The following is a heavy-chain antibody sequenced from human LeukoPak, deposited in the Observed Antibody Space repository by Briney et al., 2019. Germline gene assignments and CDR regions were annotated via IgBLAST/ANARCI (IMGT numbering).Heavy chain of an antibody. D-gene: IGHD3-9*01. CDR1: GGSISSGDYY. CDR3: AREPLCRMTGDDY. CDR2: IYYSGST. J-gene: IGHJ4*02. V-gene: IGHV4-30-4*01. Sequence: KTSETLSLTCTVSGGSISSGDYYWSWIRQPPGKGLEWIGYIYYSGSTYYNPSLKSRVTISVDTSKNQFSLKLSSVTAADTAVYYCAREPLCRMTGDDYWGQGTLVTVSS.